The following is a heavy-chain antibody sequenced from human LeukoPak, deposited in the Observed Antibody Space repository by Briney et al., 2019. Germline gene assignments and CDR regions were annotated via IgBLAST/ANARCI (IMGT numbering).Heavy chain of an antibody. J-gene: IGHJ4*02. V-gene: IGHV3-30-3*01. Sequence: HPGGSLRLSCEASGFTFSSYAMHWARQAPGKGLEWVAVISYDGSNKYYADSVKGRFTISRDNSKNTLYLQMNSLRAEDTAVYYCARSYYYDRKSGYFDYWGQGTLVTVSS. CDR3: ARSYYYDRKSGYFDY. CDR1: GFTFSSYA. D-gene: IGHD3-22*01. CDR2: ISYDGSNK.